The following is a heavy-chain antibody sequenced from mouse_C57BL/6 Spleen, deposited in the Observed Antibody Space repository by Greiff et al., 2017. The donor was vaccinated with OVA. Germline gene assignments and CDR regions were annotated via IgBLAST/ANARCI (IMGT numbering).Heavy chain of an antibody. CDR3: ARGVVAKGYAMDY. CDR1: GYTFTSYW. Sequence: QVQLQQPGAELVKPGASVKMSCKASGYTFTSYWITWVKQRPGQGLEWIGDIYPGSGSTNYNEKFKSKATLTVDTSSSTAYMQLSSLTSEDSAVYYCARGVVAKGYAMDYWGQGTSVTVSS. V-gene: IGHV1-55*01. CDR2: IYPGSGST. J-gene: IGHJ4*01. D-gene: IGHD1-1*01.